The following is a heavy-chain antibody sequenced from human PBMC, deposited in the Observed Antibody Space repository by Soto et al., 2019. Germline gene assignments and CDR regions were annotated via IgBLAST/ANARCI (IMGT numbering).Heavy chain of an antibody. V-gene: IGHV4-39*01. CDR1: GGSISSSSYY. Sequence: SETLSLTCTVSGGSISSSSYYWGWIRQPPGKGLEWIGSIYYSGSTYYNPSLKSRVTISVDTSKNQFSLKMSSVTAADTAVYYCASWRQWLVWYFDYWGQGTLVT. CDR3: ASWRQWLVWYFDY. CDR2: IYYSGST. J-gene: IGHJ4*02. D-gene: IGHD6-19*01.